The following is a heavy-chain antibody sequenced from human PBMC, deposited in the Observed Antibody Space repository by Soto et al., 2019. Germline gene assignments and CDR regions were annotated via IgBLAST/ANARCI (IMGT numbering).Heavy chain of an antibody. CDR1: GFTFSNAW. J-gene: IGHJ3*02. CDR2: IKSKTDGGTT. D-gene: IGHD2-2*02. Sequence: GSLRLSCAASGFTFSNAWMSWVRQAPGKGLEWVGRIKSKTDGGTTDYAAPVKGRFTISRDDSKNTLYLQMNSLKIEDTAVYYCTTEQTFYCSSTSCYRGGADAFDIWGQGTMVTVSS. V-gene: IGHV3-15*01. CDR3: TTEQTFYCSSTSCYRGGADAFDI.